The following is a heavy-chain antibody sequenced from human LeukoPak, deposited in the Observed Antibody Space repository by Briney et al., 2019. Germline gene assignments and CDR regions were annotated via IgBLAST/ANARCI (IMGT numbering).Heavy chain of an antibody. J-gene: IGHJ4*02. V-gene: IGHV3-23*01. CDR3: AKVSFGPPDY. Sequence: GRSLRLSCAASGFTFSSYGMSWVRQAPGKGLEWVSAISGSGGSTYYADSVKGRFTISRDNSKNTLYLQMNSLRAEDTAVYYCAKVSFGPPDYWGQGTLVTVSS. CDR2: ISGSGGST. CDR1: GFTFSSYG. D-gene: IGHD3-10*01.